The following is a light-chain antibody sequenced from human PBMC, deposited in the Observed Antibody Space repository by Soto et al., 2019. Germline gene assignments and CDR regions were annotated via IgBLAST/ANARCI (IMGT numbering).Light chain of an antibody. CDR3: GSYSSSSTLYV. CDR1: AVTLVVLT. CDR2: DVS. J-gene: IGLJ1*01. Sequence: QSALTQPASVSGSPGQSITISCTAPAVTLVVLTMSPGTNNTQAKAPKLMIYDVSNRPSGVSNRFSGSKSGNTASLTISGLQAEDEADYYCGSYSSSSTLYVFGTGTKLTVL. V-gene: IGLV2-14*03.